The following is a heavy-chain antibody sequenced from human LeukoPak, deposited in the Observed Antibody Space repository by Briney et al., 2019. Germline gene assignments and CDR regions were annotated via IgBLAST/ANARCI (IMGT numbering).Heavy chain of an antibody. Sequence: PGGSLRLSCAASGFTFDDYAMHWARHAPGKGLEWVSGISWNSGSIGYADSVKGRFTISRDNAKNSLYLQMNSLRAEDTALYYCAKADYYGSGSYYPDYWGQGTLVTVSS. D-gene: IGHD3-10*01. CDR1: GFTFDDYA. V-gene: IGHV3-9*01. J-gene: IGHJ4*02. CDR3: AKADYYGSGSYYPDY. CDR2: ISWNSGSI.